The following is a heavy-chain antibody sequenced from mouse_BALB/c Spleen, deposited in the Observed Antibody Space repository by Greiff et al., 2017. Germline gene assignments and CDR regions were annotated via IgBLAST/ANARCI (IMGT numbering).Heavy chain of an antibody. V-gene: IGHV1-7*01. Sequence: QVHVKQSGAELAKPGASVKMSCKASGYTFTSYWMHWVNQRPGQGLEWIGYINPSTGYTEYNQKFKDKATLTADKSSSTAYMQLSSLTSEDSAVYYCARGDYGSSFDYWGQGTTLTVSS. CDR1: GYTFTSYW. D-gene: IGHD1-1*01. CDR2: INPSTGYT. CDR3: ARGDYGSSFDY. J-gene: IGHJ2*01.